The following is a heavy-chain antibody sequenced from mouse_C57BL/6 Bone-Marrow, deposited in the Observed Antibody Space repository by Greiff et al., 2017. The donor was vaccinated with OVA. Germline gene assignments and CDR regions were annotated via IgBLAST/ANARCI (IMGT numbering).Heavy chain of an antibody. J-gene: IGHJ3*01. Sequence: DVMLVESGGGLVKPGGSLTLSCAASGFTFSDYGMHWVRQAPEKGLEWVAYISSGSSTIYYAATVKGRFTISRDNAKNTLFLQMTSLRSEDTAMYYCEIYYGSSYAWFAYWGQGTLVTVSA. V-gene: IGHV5-17*01. CDR1: GFTFSDYG. CDR3: EIYYGSSYAWFAY. CDR2: ISSGSSTI. D-gene: IGHD1-1*01.